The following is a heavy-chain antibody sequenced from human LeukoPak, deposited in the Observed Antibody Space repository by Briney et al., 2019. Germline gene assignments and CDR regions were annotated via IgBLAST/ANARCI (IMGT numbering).Heavy chain of an antibody. CDR3: AKDPTSGSGWYHDY. CDR2: IRYDGSNK. Sequence: AGVSLRLSCAASGFTFSSYGMHWVRQAPGKGLEWVAFIRYDGSNKYYADSVKGRFTISRDNSKNTLYLQMNSLRAEDTAVYYCAKDPTSGSGWYHDYWGQGTLVTVSS. V-gene: IGHV3-30*02. D-gene: IGHD6-19*01. J-gene: IGHJ4*02. CDR1: GFTFSSYG.